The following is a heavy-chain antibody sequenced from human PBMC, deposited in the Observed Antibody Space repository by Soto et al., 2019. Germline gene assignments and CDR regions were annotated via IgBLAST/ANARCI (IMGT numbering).Heavy chain of an antibody. CDR1: GFTFSSYW. V-gene: IGHV3-74*01. J-gene: IGHJ6*03. Sequence: EVQLVESGGGLVQPGGSLRLSCAASGFTFSSYWMHWVRQAPGKGLEWVSRINSAGSSTSHADSVKGRFTISRNNAKNTLYLQMNSLRADYTDVYYCARVGPTSSTSCHMDVWGKGTKVPVSS. D-gene: IGHD2-2*01. CDR2: INSAGSST. CDR3: ARVGPTSSTSCHMDV.